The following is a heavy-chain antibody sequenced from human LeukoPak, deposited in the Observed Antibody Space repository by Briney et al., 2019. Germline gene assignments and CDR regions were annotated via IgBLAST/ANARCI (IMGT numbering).Heavy chain of an antibody. CDR1: GASISSSSSS. D-gene: IGHD4-17*01. CDR3: ASGTFDDYGDYDRGDYFDH. CDR2: SYYSGLT. J-gene: IGHJ4*02. Sequence: SETLSLTCTVSGASISSSSSSWGWVRQPPGKGREWIGSSYYSGLTYDNPSLKSRVSISVDPSKNHSSLKVSSVTAADTAGYYCASGTFDDYGDYDRGDYFDHWGQGTLVTVSS. V-gene: IGHV4-39*02.